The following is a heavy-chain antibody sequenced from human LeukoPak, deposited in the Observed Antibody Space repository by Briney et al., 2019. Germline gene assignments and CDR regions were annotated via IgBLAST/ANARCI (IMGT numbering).Heavy chain of an antibody. CDR2: IIPIFGIA. J-gene: IGHJ2*01. V-gene: IGHV1-69*04. CDR1: GGTFSSYA. Sequence: SVKVSCKASGGTFSSYAISWVRQAPGQGLEWMGRIIPIFGIANYAQKFQGRVTITADKSTGTAYMELSSLRSEDTAVYYCARDHPQYCIAAAGTCWYFDLWGRGTLVTVSS. D-gene: IGHD6-13*01. CDR3: ARDHPQYCIAAAGTCWYFDL.